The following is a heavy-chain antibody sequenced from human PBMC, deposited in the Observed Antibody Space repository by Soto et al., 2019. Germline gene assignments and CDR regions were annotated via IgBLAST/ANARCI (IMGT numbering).Heavy chain of an antibody. CDR1: GFTFSNYA. CDR3: ARGLVAGTGGDY. D-gene: IGHD6-19*01. J-gene: IGHJ4*02. CDR2: VSGSGAST. Sequence: EVRLLESGGGLVQPGGSLRLSCAASGFTFSNYAMNWVRQAPGRGLEWVSAVSGSGASTYYADSVKGRFTISRDNSKNTMYLQMNGLRDDDRAVYYCARGLVAGTGGDYWGQGTLVTVSS. V-gene: IGHV3-23*01.